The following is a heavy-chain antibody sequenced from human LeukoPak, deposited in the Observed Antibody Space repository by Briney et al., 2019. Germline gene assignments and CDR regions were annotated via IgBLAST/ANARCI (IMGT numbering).Heavy chain of an antibody. D-gene: IGHD5-12*01. Sequence: GGSLRLSCAASGFTFSSYWMSWVRQAPGKGLEWVANIKQGGSEKYYVDSVKGRFTISRDNAKNSLYLQMNSLRAEDTAVYYCARGSSVDIVATEFDYWGQGTLVTVSS. CDR1: GFTFSSYW. J-gene: IGHJ4*02. V-gene: IGHV3-7*01. CDR2: IKQGGSEK. CDR3: ARGSSVDIVATEFDY.